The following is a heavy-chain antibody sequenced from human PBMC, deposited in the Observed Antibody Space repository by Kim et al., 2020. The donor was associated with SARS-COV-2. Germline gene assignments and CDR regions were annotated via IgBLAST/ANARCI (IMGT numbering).Heavy chain of an antibody. V-gene: IGHV1-69*04. D-gene: IGHD6-13*01. Sequence: SVKVSCKASGGTFSSYAISWVRQAPGQGLEWMGRIIPILGIANYAQKFRGRVTITADKSTSTAYMELSSLRSEDTAVYYCARDQLAAAGNNWFDPWGQGTLVTVSS. CDR1: GGTFSSYA. CDR2: IIPILGIA. J-gene: IGHJ5*02. CDR3: ARDQLAAAGNNWFDP.